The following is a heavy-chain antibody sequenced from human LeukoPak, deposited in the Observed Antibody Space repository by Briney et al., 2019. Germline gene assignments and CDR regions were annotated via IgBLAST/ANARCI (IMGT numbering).Heavy chain of an antibody. Sequence: GASVKVSCKASGYTFTSYEINWVRQATGQGLEWMGWMNPNSGNTGYAQKFQGRVTMTRNTSISTAYMELSSLRSEDTAVYYCARGNDFWSGYPNFDYWGQGTLVTVSS. D-gene: IGHD3-3*01. CDR2: MNPNSGNT. J-gene: IGHJ4*02. CDR3: ARGNDFWSGYPNFDY. CDR1: GYTFTSYE. V-gene: IGHV1-8*01.